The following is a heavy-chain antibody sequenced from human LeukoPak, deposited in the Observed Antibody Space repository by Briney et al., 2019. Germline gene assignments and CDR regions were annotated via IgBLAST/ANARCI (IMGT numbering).Heavy chain of an antibody. CDR3: AKEATISDYYFDY. J-gene: IGHJ4*02. D-gene: IGHD5-12*01. CDR1: GFTFSSYG. Sequence: GRSLRLSCAASGFTFSSYGMHWVRQAPGKGLEWVAVISYDGGNKYYADSAKGRFTISRDNSKNTLYLQMNSLRAEDTAVYYCAKEATISDYYFDYWGQGTLVTVSS. CDR2: ISYDGGNK. V-gene: IGHV3-30*18.